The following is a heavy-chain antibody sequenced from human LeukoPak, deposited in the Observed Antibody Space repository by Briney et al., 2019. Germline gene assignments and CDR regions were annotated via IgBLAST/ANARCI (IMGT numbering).Heavy chain of an antibody. D-gene: IGHD3-3*01. J-gene: IGHJ3*02. CDR3: AREAFVPTYYDFWSGYRDAFDI. CDR2: IYTSGST. V-gene: IGHV4-4*07. Sequence: PSETLSLTCTVSGGSISSYYWSWIRQPAGKGLEWIGRIYTSGSTNYNPSLKSRVTMSVDTSKNQFSLKLSSVTAADTAVYYCAREAFVPTYYDFWSGYRDAFDIWGQGTMVTVSS. CDR1: GGSISSYY.